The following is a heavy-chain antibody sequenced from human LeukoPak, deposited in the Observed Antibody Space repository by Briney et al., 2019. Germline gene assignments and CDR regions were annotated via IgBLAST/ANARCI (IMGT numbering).Heavy chain of an antibody. Sequence: ASVKVSCKASGYTFTSYDINWVRQAPGQGLEWMGGIIPIFGKANYAQKFQGRVTITADESTSTAYMELSRLGSEDTAVHYCARGWDSSGQIPFFYWGQGTLVTVSS. CDR3: ARGWDSSGQIPFFY. D-gene: IGHD3-22*01. V-gene: IGHV1-69*13. CDR1: GYTFTSYD. J-gene: IGHJ4*02. CDR2: IIPIFGKA.